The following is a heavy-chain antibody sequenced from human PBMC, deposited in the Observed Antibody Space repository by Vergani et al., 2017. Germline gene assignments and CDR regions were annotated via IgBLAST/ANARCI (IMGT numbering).Heavy chain of an antibody. CDR1: GGSISSSSYY. J-gene: IGHJ3*02. CDR3: ARXAIAVADGDDAFDI. D-gene: IGHD6-19*01. V-gene: IGHV4-39*01. CDR2: IYYSGST. Sequence: QLQLQESGPGLVKPSETLALTCTVSGGSISSSSYYWGWIRQPPGKGLEWIGSIYYSGSTYYNPSLKSRVTISVDTSKNQFSLKLSSVTAADTAVYYCARXAIAVADGDDAFDIWGQGTMVTVSS.